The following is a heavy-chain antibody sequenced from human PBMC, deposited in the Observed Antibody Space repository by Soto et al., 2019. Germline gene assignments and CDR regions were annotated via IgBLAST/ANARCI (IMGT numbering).Heavy chain of an antibody. J-gene: IGHJ3*02. D-gene: IGHD7-27*01. CDR3: ARHVNPWAQGAFDI. Sequence: QLQLQESGPRLVKPSETLSLTCTVSGGSISSSSYYWGWIRQPPGKGLEWIGNIYYSGSTYYNPSLKSRVTISVDTSKNQFSLKLSSVTAADTAVYYCARHVNPWAQGAFDIWGQGTMVTVSS. V-gene: IGHV4-39*01. CDR2: IYYSGST. CDR1: GGSISSSSYY.